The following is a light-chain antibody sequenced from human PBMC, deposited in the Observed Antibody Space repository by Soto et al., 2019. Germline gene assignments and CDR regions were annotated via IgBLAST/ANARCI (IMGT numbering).Light chain of an antibody. CDR2: DVT. CDR3: SSYTSSTTTVA. J-gene: IGLJ2*01. V-gene: IGLV2-14*01. Sequence: QSALTQPASVSGSPGQSITISCTGTSSDIGGYKYVSWYQQHPGQAPKLMVYDVTHRPSGVSNRFSGSKSGNTASLTISGLQAEDEGDYYCSSYTSSTTTVAFGGGTKLTVL. CDR1: SSDIGGYKY.